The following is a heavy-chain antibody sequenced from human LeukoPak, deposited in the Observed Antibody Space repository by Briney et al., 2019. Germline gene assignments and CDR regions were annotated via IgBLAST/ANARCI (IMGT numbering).Heavy chain of an antibody. CDR2: IWYDGSNK. D-gene: IGHD5-12*01. Sequence: GGSLRLSCAASGFTFSSYGMHWVRQAPGKGLEWVAVIWYDGSNKYYADSVKGRFTISRDNSKNTLYLQMNSLRAEDTAVYYCARDPLSRGWLRSGIFDYWGQGTLVTVSS. CDR3: ARDPLSRGWLRSGIFDY. V-gene: IGHV3-33*01. J-gene: IGHJ4*02. CDR1: GFTFSSYG.